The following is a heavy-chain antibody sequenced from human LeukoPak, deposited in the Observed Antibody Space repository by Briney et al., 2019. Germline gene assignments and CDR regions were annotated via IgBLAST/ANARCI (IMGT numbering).Heavy chain of an antibody. CDR1: GFTFTNYA. J-gene: IGHJ4*02. D-gene: IGHD4-17*01. V-gene: IGHV3-23*01. Sequence: GGSLRLSCAASGFTFTNYAMTWVRQAPGKGLEWVSGISEGVGNTYYADSVKGRFTISRDHSKNTLYLQMNSLRAEDTALYYCAKRERGTTGRFFDYWGQGTLVTVSS. CDR2: ISEGVGNT. CDR3: AKRERGTTGRFFDY.